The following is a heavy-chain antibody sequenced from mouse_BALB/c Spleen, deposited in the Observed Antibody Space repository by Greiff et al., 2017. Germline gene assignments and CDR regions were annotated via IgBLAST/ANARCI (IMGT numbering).Heavy chain of an antibody. Sequence: EVQLVESGPGLVKPSQSLSLTCTVTGYSITSDYAWNWIRQFPGNKLEWMGYISYSGSTSYNPSLKSRISITRDTSKNQFFLQLNSVTTEDTATYYCARLSISYWYFDVWGAGTTVTVSS. V-gene: IGHV3-2*02. CDR1: GYSITSDYA. CDR3: ARLSISYWYFDV. D-gene: IGHD6-2*01. J-gene: IGHJ1*01. CDR2: ISYSGST.